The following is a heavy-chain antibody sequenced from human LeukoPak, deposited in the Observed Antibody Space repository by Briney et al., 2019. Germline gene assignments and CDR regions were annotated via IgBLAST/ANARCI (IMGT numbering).Heavy chain of an antibody. J-gene: IGHJ3*02. Sequence: PGGSLRLSCVGSGFTFSIYGVNCGRQSLGEGLEWVANIKPEGSDKYYVESAWGRVTVSRDNANNSAFLQMNSLRAEDTAIYYCATISAQTFDIWGQGTLVSVSS. CDR3: ATISAQTFDI. D-gene: IGHD5-24*01. CDR2: IKPEGSDK. CDR1: GFTFSIYG. V-gene: IGHV3-7*01.